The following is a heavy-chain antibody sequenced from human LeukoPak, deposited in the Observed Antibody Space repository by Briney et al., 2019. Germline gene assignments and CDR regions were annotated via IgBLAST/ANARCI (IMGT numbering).Heavy chain of an antibody. J-gene: IGHJ4*02. V-gene: IGHV4-39*01. D-gene: IGHD3-10*01. CDR2: IYYSGST. CDR3: ARTERITMVRGVPIDY. CDR1: GGSISSSSYY. Sequence: PSETLSLTCTVSGGSISSSSYYWGWIRQPPGKGLEWIGSIYYSGSTYYNPSLKSRVTISVDTSKNPFSLKLSSVTAADTAVYYCARTERITMVRGVPIDYWGQGTLVTVSS.